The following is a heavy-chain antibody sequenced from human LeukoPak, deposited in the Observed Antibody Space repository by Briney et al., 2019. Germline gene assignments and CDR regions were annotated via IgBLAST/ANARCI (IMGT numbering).Heavy chain of an antibody. CDR3: ARDSYYYDSSGYYPLIDY. V-gene: IGHV1-2*02. J-gene: IGHJ4*02. D-gene: IGHD3-22*01. Sequence: ASVKVSCKASGYTFTGYYMHWVRQAPGQGLEWMGWINPNSGGTNYAQKFQGRVTMTRDTSISTAYMELSRLRSDDTAVYYCARDSYYYDSSGYYPLIDYWGQGTLVTVSS. CDR2: INPNSGGT. CDR1: GYTFTGYY.